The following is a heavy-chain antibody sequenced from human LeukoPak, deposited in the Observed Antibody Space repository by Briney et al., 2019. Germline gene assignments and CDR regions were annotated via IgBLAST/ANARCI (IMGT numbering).Heavy chain of an antibody. D-gene: IGHD2-2*02. CDR3: AKDGPCSSTSCYSPGAFDI. CDR2: IRYDRSNK. V-gene: IGHV3-30*02. J-gene: IGHJ3*02. CDR1: GFTFSSYG. Sequence: PGGSLRLSCAASGFTFSSYGMHWVRQAPGKGLEWVAFIRYDRSNKYYADSVKGRFTISRDNSKNTLYLQMNSLRAEDTAVYYCAKDGPCSSTSCYSPGAFDIWGQGTMVTVSS.